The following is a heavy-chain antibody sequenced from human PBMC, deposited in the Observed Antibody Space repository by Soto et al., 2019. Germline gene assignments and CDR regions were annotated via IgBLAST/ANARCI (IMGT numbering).Heavy chain of an antibody. CDR1: GYTFSNYG. Sequence: QIQLVQSGAEVKKPGAAVKVSCRASGYTFSNYGFTWLRQAPGQGLEWMGWISAYDGDTNYAQNLQGRVSMTIDTSTSTAYMELRSLRSDDTAVYYCTRVAEKELVRYFDYWGQGTLVTVSS. V-gene: IGHV1-18*01. J-gene: IGHJ4*02. CDR2: ISAYDGDT. CDR3: TRVAEKELVRYFDY. D-gene: IGHD1-1*01.